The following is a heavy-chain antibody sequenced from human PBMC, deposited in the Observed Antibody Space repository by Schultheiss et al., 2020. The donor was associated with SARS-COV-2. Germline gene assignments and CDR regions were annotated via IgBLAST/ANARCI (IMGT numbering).Heavy chain of an antibody. D-gene: IGHD6-19*01. CDR3: AKYGRKAVAGADDWFDP. CDR1: GFIFSSYG. V-gene: IGHV3-23*01. CDR2: ISGTGGST. Sequence: GGSLRLSCAASGFIFSSYGMHWVRQAPGKGLEWVSTISGTGGSTYYADSVKGRFTISRDNAKNSLYLQMNRLRAEDTAVYYCAKYGRKAVAGADDWFDPWGQGTLVTVSS. J-gene: IGHJ5*02.